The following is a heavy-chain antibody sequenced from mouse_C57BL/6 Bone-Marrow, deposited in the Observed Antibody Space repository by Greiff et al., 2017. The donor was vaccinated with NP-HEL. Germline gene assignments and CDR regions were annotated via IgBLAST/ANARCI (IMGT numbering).Heavy chain of an antibody. CDR3: TTGYGSSWGFAD. J-gene: IGHJ3*01. CDR2: IDPENGDT. CDR1: GFNINDDY. V-gene: IGHV14-4*01. D-gene: IGHD1-1*01. Sequence: EVQLEESGAELVRPGASVKLSCTASGFNINDDYMHWVKQRPEQGLEWIGWIDPENGDTEYASKFQGKATITADTSSNTAYLQLSSLTSEDTAVYYCTTGYGSSWGFADWGQGTLVTVAA.